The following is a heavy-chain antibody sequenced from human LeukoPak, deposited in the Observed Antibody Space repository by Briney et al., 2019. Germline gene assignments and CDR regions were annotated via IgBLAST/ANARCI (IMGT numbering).Heavy chain of an antibody. CDR2: ISVRSNYI. V-gene: IGHV3-21*01. CDR3: VRLRRNSDTSGFYYYYDY. J-gene: IGHJ4*02. CDR1: GYTFSSYS. Sequence: KPGGSLRLSCAASGYTFSSYSINWVRPAPGKGLEWVSSISVRSNYIYYADSVRGRFSISRDDARDSLYLQMNSLRAEDTAVYYCVRLRRNSDTSGFYYYYDYWGQGTLVTVSS. D-gene: IGHD3-22*01.